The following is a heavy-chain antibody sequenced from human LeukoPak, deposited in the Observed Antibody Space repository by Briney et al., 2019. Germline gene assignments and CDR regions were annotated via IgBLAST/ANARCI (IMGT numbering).Heavy chain of an antibody. CDR1: GGSFSGYY. CDR2: INHSGST. CDR3: ARQLLGYCSSTSCYLGSGFDY. Sequence: PSETLSLTCAVYGGSFSGYYWSWIRQPPGKGLEWIGEINHSGSTNYNPSLKSRVTISVATSKNQFSLKLSSVTAADTAVYYCARQLLGYCSSTSCYLGSGFDYWGQGTLVTVSS. D-gene: IGHD2-2*01. J-gene: IGHJ4*02. V-gene: IGHV4-34*01.